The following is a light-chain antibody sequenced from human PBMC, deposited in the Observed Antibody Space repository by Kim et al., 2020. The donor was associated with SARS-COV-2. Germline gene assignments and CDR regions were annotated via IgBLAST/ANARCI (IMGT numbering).Light chain of an antibody. J-gene: IGKJ2*01. V-gene: IGKV3-15*01. CDR2: GAS. CDR1: QSVSSN. CDR3: QQYNNWPYT. Sequence: SVSPGGRATLACRASQSVSSNLAWYQQKPGQAPRLLIYGASTRATGIPSRFSGSGSGTEFTLTISSLQSEDFAVYSCQQYNNWPYTFGQGTKLEI.